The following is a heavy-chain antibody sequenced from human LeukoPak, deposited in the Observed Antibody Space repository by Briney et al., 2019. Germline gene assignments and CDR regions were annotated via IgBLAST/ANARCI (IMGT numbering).Heavy chain of an antibody. CDR3: AGARYNWNYGDY. CDR2: INPSGGST. Sequence: ASVKVSCKASGYTFTSYYMHWVGQAPGQGLEWMGIINPSGGSTSYAQKFQGRVTMTRDTSTSTVYMELSSLRSEDTAVYYCAGARYNWNYGDYWGQGTLVTVSS. J-gene: IGHJ4*02. V-gene: IGHV1-46*01. D-gene: IGHD1-20*01. CDR1: GYTFTSYY.